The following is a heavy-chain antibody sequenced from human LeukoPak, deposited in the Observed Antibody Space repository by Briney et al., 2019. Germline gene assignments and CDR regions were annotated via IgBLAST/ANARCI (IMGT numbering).Heavy chain of an antibody. CDR3: ARGLGDYYDTSGYYYAVPAH. V-gene: IGHV1-8*01. CDR2: MNPDSGDA. Sequence: ASVEVSCKASGYTFTTYDITWVRQATGQGLEWMGWMNPDSGDAAYAQKFQGRVAMTRDTSISTAYMELSSLGSEDTAVYYCARGLGDYYDTSGYYYAVPAHWGQGTLVTVSS. CDR1: GYTFTTYD. J-gene: IGHJ4*02. D-gene: IGHD3-22*01.